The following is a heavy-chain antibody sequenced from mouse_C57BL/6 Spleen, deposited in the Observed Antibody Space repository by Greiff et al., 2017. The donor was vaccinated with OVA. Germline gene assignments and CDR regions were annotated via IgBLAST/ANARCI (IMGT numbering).Heavy chain of an antibody. CDR2: ISYDGSN. CDR1: GYSITSGYY. J-gene: IGHJ1*03. D-gene: IGHD1-1*01. CDR3: ARGGYYGSSSGYFDV. V-gene: IGHV3-6*01. Sequence: EVKLMASGPGLVKPSQSLSLTCSVTGYSITSGYYWNWIRQFPGNKLEWMGYISYDGSNNYNPSLKNRISITRDTSKNQFFLKLNSVTTEDTATYYCARGGYYGSSSGYFDVWGTGTTVTVSS.